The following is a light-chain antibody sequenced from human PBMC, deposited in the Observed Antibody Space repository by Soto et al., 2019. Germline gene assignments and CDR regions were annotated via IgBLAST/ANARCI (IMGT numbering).Light chain of an antibody. CDR2: AAS. Sequence: DIQMTQSPSSLSASVGDRVTVTCRASQDISNYLAWYQQKPGKVPKLLIYAASTLQSGVPSRFSGSGSGTDFTLIISSLQPEDVATYYCQKYNSAPPLTFGGGTKVEIK. J-gene: IGKJ4*01. CDR1: QDISNY. CDR3: QKYNSAPPLT. V-gene: IGKV1-27*01.